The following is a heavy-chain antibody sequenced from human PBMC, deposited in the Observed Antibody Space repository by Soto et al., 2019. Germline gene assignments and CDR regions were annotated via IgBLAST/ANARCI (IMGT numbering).Heavy chain of an antibody. CDR2: INHSGST. J-gene: IGHJ6*02. CDR1: GGSFSGYY. V-gene: IGHV4-34*01. CDR3: AVPAANPAYYYYYGMDV. D-gene: IGHD2-2*01. Sequence: PSETLSLTCAVYGGSFSGYYCSWIRQPPGKGLEWIGEINHSGSTNYNPSLKSRVTISVDTSKNQFSLKLSSVTAADTAVYYCAVPAANPAYYYYYGMDVWGQGTTVTVSS.